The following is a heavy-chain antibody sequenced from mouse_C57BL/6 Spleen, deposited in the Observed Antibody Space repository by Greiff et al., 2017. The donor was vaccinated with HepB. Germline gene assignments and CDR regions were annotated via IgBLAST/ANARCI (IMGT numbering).Heavy chain of an antibody. J-gene: IGHJ2*01. Sequence: EVQLQQSGPGLAKPSQTLSLTCSVTGYSITSDYWNWIRKFPGNKLEYMGYISYSGSTYYNPSLKSRISITRDTSKNQYYLQLNSVTTEGTATYYCARSPPIYYGSSPYYFDYWGQGTTLTVSS. CDR1: GYSITSDY. V-gene: IGHV3-8*01. CDR2: ISYSGST. CDR3: ARSPPIYYGSSPYYFDY. D-gene: IGHD1-1*01.